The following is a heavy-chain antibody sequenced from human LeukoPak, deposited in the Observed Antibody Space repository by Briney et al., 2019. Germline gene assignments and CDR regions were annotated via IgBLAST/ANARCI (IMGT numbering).Heavy chain of an antibody. Sequence: PSETLSLTCTVSGGSISSYYWSWIRQPAGKGLEWIGRIYTSGSTNYNPSLKSRVSISVDTSKNQFSLKLTSVTTADTAVYYCTRGTAVYGGNSPYYFDYWGQGTLVTVSS. D-gene: IGHD4-23*01. CDR2: IYTSGST. J-gene: IGHJ4*02. V-gene: IGHV4-4*07. CDR1: GGSISSYY. CDR3: TRGTAVYGGNSPYYFDY.